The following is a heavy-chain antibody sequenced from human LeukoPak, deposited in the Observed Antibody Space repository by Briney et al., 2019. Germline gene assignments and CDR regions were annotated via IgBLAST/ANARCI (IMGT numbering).Heavy chain of an antibody. Sequence: GASVPVSCKASGYTFTSYDINWVRPATGQGLAWMGWMNHNSGNTGYAQKFQGRVTITKNTSINTAYMGLSNLRSEDTAVYYCARQRGTIVVVTATSGFDPWGQGTLVTLHS. CDR1: GYTFTSYD. V-gene: IGHV1-8*03. CDR3: ARQRGTIVVVTATSGFDP. D-gene: IGHD2-21*02. J-gene: IGHJ5*02. CDR2: MNHNSGNT.